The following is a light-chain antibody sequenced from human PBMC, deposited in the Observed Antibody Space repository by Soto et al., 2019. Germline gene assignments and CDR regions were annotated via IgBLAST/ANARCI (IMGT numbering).Light chain of an antibody. CDR3: QRYDSFRT. Sequence: DIQMTQSPSTLSASVGDRVTITFRASQSISSWLAWYQQKPGKAPKLLIYKASSLESGVPSRFSGSGSGTDFTLTITRLEPEDFAMYYCQRYDSFRTFGQGTKVDI. V-gene: IGKV1-5*03. J-gene: IGKJ1*01. CDR1: QSISSW. CDR2: KAS.